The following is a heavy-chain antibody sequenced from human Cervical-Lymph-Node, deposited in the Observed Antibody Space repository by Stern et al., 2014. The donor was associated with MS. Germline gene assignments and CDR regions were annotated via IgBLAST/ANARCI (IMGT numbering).Heavy chain of an antibody. D-gene: IGHD3-10*01. CDR3: ARGPGGNFDF. Sequence: QLQLQESGPGLVKPSETLSLTCSVSGGAISRSSYFWGWIRQPPGKGLEWIGTIFYSGTTYYNPSLKGRVTISLDTSKNHFSLKLSSVTAADTAVYFCARGPGGNFDFWGRGTLVTVSS. CDR2: IFYSGTT. V-gene: IGHV4-39*02. CDR1: GGAISRSSYF. J-gene: IGHJ4*02.